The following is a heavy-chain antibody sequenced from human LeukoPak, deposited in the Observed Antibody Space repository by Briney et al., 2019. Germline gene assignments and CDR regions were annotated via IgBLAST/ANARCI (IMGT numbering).Heavy chain of an antibody. J-gene: IGHJ6*02. D-gene: IGHD4-23*01. CDR3: ARVFGGYYYYGMDV. Sequence: SVKVSCKASGGTFSSYAISWVRQAPGQGLEWMGGIIPILGIANYAQKFQGRVTITADKSTSTAYMELSSLRSEDTAVYYCARVFGGYYYYGMDVWGQGTTVTVSS. V-gene: IGHV1-69*10. CDR1: GGTFSSYA. CDR2: IIPILGIA.